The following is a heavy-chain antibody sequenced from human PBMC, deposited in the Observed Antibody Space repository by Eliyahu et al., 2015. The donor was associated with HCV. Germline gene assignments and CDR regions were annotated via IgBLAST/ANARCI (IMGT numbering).Heavy chain of an antibody. CDR2: SNPNTGGT. CDR1: GYTFTGXY. CDR3: ARGYDRPSNYYYYGMDV. V-gene: IGHV1-2*02. D-gene: IGHD5-12*01. Sequence: QVQLVQSGAXVKKPGASVKVSCKASGYTFTGXYMHWVRQAPGQGLEWRGGSNPNTGGTDYAQKFQGRVTMTRDTSISTTYMELSRLRSDDTAVYYCARGYDRPSNYYYYGMDVWGQGTTVTVSS. J-gene: IGHJ6*02.